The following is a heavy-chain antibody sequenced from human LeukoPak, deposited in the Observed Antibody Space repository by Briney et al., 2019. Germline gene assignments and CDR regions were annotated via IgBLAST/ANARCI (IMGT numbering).Heavy chain of an antibody. CDR3: ARVPTVTIYYYYYYMDV. D-gene: IGHD4-11*01. J-gene: IGHJ6*03. Sequence: SVKVSCKASGGTFSSYAISWVRQAPGQGLEWMGGIIPIFGTANYAQKFQGRVTITADESTSTAYMGLSSLRSEDTAVYYCARVPTVTIYYYYYYMDVWGKGTTVTVSS. CDR1: GGTFSSYA. CDR2: IIPIFGTA. V-gene: IGHV1-69*13.